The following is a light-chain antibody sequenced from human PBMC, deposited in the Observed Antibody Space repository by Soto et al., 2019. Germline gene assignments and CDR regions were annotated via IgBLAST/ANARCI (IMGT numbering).Light chain of an antibody. CDR1: QSISSW. CDR3: QQYNSYS. J-gene: IGKJ1*01. V-gene: IGKV1-5*01. Sequence: DIQMTQSPSTLSASVGARVPITCRASQSISSWLAWYQQKPGKAPNLLIYAASSLRSGVPSRFSGSGSGTEFTLTISSLQPDDFATYYCQQYNSYSFGQGTKVDIK. CDR2: AAS.